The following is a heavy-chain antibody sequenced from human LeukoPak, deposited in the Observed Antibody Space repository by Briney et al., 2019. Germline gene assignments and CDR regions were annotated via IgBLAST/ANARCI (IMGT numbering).Heavy chain of an antibody. V-gene: IGHV4-59*01. CDR3: AGRSSIWSGYQDTLYYFDS. CDR2: IYYSGST. Sequence: KPSETLSLTCTDSGGSISSYYWSWIRQPPGKRLEWIGHIYYSGSTNYNPSLKSRVTISVDTSKNQFSLKLSSVTAADTAVYYRAGRSSIWSGYQDTLYYFDSWGQGTLVTVSS. CDR1: GGSISSYY. D-gene: IGHD3-3*01. J-gene: IGHJ4*02.